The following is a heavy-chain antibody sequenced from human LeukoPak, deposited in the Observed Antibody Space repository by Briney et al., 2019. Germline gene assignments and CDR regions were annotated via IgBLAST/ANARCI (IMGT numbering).Heavy chain of an antibody. V-gene: IGHV1-18*01. CDR1: GYTFSTYA. Sequence: ASVKVSCKASGYTFSTYAITWVRRAPGQGLEWMGWISAYTGNTNYAQKLQGRVTMTTDTSTTTAYMELRSLRSDDTAVYYCARDSSSWSAGYYYYAMDVWGQGTTVTVSS. CDR2: ISAYTGNT. CDR3: ARDSSSWSAGYYYYAMDV. D-gene: IGHD6-13*01. J-gene: IGHJ6*02.